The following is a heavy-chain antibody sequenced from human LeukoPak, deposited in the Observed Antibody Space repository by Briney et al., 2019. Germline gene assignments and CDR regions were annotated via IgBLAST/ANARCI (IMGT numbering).Heavy chain of an antibody. Sequence: GESLKISCKGSGYSFTSYWIGWVRQMPGKGLERMGIIYPGDFDTRYSPSFQGQVTISADKSISTAYLQWSSLKASDTAMYYCARLRIQLWLTSDYWGQGTLVTVSS. D-gene: IGHD5-18*01. CDR2: IYPGDFDT. V-gene: IGHV5-51*01. J-gene: IGHJ4*02. CDR1: GYSFTSYW. CDR3: ARLRIQLWLTSDY.